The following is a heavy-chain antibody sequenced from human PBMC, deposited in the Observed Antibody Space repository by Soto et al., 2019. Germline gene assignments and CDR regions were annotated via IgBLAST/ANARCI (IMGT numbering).Heavy chain of an antibody. V-gene: IGHV1-69*12. CDR3: ARAVEPIYYYYGMDV. J-gene: IGHJ6*02. CDR1: GGTFSSYG. Sequence: QVQLVQSGAEVKKPGSSVKVSCKASGGTFSSYGISWVRQAPGQGLEWMGGIIPIFGTANYAQKFQGRVTITADESTSTAYMELSRLRSEDTAVYYCARAVEPIYYYYGMDVWSQGTTVTVSS. CDR2: IIPIFGTA.